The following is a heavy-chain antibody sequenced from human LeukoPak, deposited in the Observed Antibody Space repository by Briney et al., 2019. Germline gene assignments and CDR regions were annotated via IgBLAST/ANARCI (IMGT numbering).Heavy chain of an antibody. V-gene: IGHV4-34*01. J-gene: IGHJ5*02. CDR1: GGSFSGYD. CDR2: INHSGST. Sequence: SETLSLTCAVYGGSFSGYDWSWIRQPPGKGLEWIGEINHSGSTNYNPSLKSRVTISVDTSKNQFSLKLSSVTAADMAVYYCASENWFDPWGQGTLVTVSS. CDR3: ASENWFDP.